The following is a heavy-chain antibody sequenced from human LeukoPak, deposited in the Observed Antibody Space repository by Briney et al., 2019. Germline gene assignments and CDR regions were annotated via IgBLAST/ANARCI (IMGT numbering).Heavy chain of an antibody. D-gene: IGHD6-19*01. CDR1: GYTLTELS. CDR3: ATWGGIAVAGISWFDP. J-gene: IGHJ5*02. Sequence: GASVKVSCKVSGYTLTELSMHWVRQAPGKGLEWMGGFDPEDGETIYAQKFQGRVTMTEDTSTDTAYMELSSLRSEDTAVYYCATWGGIAVAGISWFDPWGQGPLVTVSS. V-gene: IGHV1-24*01. CDR2: FDPEDGET.